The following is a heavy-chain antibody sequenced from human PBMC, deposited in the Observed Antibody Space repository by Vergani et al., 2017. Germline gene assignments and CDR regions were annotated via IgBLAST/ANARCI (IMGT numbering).Heavy chain of an antibody. CDR3: AIMGGYDEGDAFRIGYFDS. Sequence: QVQLQESGPGLVKPSETLSLTCTVSGGSISSGVYYWNWIRQHPGKGLEWIGYIYSTGSTHHNPSLRRRINMSVDTSKNQFSLKLNSVTAADTAMYYCAIMGGYDEGDAFRIGYFDSWGPGILVTVSS. CDR2: IYSTGST. V-gene: IGHV4-31*03. J-gene: IGHJ4*02. CDR1: GGSISSGVYY. D-gene: IGHD3-22*01.